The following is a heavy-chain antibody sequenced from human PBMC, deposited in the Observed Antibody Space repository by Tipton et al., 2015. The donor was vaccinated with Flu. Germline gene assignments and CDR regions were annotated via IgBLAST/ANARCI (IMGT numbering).Heavy chain of an antibody. CDR1: GDSMRSYY. D-gene: IGHD3-10*01. Sequence: TLSLTCSVSGDSMRSYYWSWIRQPPGKGLGWIGTIYYNGSTDYNPSLNSRITISVDMSKNQFSLKLTSVTAADTAVYYCARDQTYYYGSSDAFDIWGQGTMVTVSS. V-gene: IGHV4-59*01. J-gene: IGHJ3*02. CDR3: ARDQTYYYGSSDAFDI. CDR2: IYYNGST.